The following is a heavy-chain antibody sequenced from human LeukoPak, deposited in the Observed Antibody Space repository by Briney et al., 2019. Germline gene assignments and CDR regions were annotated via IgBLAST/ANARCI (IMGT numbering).Heavy chain of an antibody. J-gene: IGHJ3*01. Sequence: GGSLRLSCAASGFSFSSYTMNWVRQAPGKGLEWVSSISSGSGYIYYADSVKGRFTISRDNAKNSLYLQMNSLRDEDTAVYYCARPESESSGSLGAFDVWGQGTMVTVPS. CDR1: GFSFSSYT. D-gene: IGHD3-22*01. CDR3: ARPESESSGSLGAFDV. CDR2: ISSGSGYI. V-gene: IGHV3-21*01.